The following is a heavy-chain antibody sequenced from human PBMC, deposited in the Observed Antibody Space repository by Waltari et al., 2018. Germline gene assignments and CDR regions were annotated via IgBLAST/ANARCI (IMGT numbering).Heavy chain of an antibody. Sequence: EVQLVQSGAELKKPGQSLKISCQASGYTFANYWIAWVRQRPGKGLEWRGITHQWYFDTQYSPSVQGHVTFAVDKSGNTAYLQWSSLKASDTAKYYCARMERDLWSGKDHNMDMDVWGEGTT. D-gene: IGHD3-3*01. CDR3: ARMERDLWSGKDHNMDMDV. J-gene: IGHJ6*03. CDR2: THQWYFDT. V-gene: IGHV5-51*03. CDR1: GYTFANYW.